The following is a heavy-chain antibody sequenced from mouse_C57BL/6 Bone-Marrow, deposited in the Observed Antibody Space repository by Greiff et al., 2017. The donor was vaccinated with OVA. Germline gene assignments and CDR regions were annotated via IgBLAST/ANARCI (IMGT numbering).Heavy chain of an antibody. CDR1: GYTFTSYW. J-gene: IGHJ3*01. V-gene: IGHV1-72*01. CDR3: AKYRYYGSSWFAY. D-gene: IGHD1-1*01. Sequence: VQLQQPGAELVKPGASVKLSCKASGYTFTSYWMPWVKQRPGRGLEWIGRIDPNSGGTKYNEQFKSKATLTVDKPSSTAYMQIRSLTSEDSAVAFWAKYRYYGSSWFAYWGQGTLVTVSA. CDR2: IDPNSGGT.